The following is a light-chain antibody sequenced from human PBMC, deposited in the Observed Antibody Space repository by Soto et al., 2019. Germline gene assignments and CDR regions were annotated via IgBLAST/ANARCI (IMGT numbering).Light chain of an antibody. CDR2: EVS. Sequence: DVVMTQTPLSLSVAAGQPASISCKSSHSLLHITGETFLFWYLQKPGQSPQLLTYEVSTRVSGVPDRFSGSGSGTDFTLEISRVETDDVGIYYCMQSTHLPPTFCQGRRLAI. CDR3: MQSTHLPPT. CDR1: HSLLHITGETF. J-gene: IGKJ5*01. V-gene: IGKV2-29*03.